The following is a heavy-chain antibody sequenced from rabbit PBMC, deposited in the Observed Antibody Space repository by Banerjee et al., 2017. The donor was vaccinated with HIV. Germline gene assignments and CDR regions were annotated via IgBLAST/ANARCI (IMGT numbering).Heavy chain of an antibody. V-gene: IGHV1S40*01. CDR3: ARNNAGNVRYNRLDL. CDR2: IYNGDGST. Sequence: QSLEESGGDLVKPGASLTLTCTASGFSFSSDQYVCWVRQAPGKGLEWIGCIYNGDGSTYYASWAKGRFTISKTSSTMVTLQMTSLTAADTATYFCARNNAGNVRYNRLDLWGPGTLVTVS. CDR1: GFSFSSDQY. D-gene: IGHD4-2*01. J-gene: IGHJ3*01.